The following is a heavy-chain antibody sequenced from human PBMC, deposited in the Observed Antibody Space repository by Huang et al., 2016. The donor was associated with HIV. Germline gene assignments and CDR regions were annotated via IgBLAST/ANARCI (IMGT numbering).Heavy chain of an antibody. CDR3: ARVPTPSYYDFWSLSSTEEDVYYYGMDV. J-gene: IGHJ6*02. CDR2: IIHSGAT. CDR1: GGSFSHYY. V-gene: IGHV4-34*12. D-gene: IGHD3-3*01. Sequence: QVRLQQWGAGLLKPSETLSLTCAVYGGSFSHYYWSLVRQSPGKGLEWSAEIIHSGATHYNPSLKSRVTISMDMSKNQFSLRLTSVTAADSAVYYCARVPTPSYYDFWSLSSTEEDVYYYGMDVWGQGTTVTVS.